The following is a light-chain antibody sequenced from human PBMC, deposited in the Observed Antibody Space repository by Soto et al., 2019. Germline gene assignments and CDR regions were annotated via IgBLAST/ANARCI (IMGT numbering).Light chain of an antibody. CDR3: GTWDSSLSVWM. CDR2: DNN. Sequence: QSVLTQPPSVSAAPGQRVTISCSGSSSNIENNYVSWYQQLPGTAPKLLIYDNNKRSSGIPDRFSGSKSGTSATLGITGLQTGDEADYCCGTWDSSLSVWMFGGGTKLTVL. V-gene: IGLV1-51*01. J-gene: IGLJ3*02. CDR1: SSNIENNY.